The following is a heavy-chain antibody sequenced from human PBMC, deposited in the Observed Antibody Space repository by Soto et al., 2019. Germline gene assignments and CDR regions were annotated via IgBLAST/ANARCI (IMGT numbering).Heavy chain of an antibody. Sequence: ASVKVSCKVSGYTLTELSMHWVRQAPGKGLEWMGGFDPEDGEAIYAQKFQGRVTMTEDTSTDTAYMELSSLRSEDTAVYYCATGMYYDILTGYCWFDPWGQGTLVTVSS. CDR1: GYTLTELS. V-gene: IGHV1-24*01. D-gene: IGHD3-9*01. CDR2: FDPEDGEA. J-gene: IGHJ5*02. CDR3: ATGMYYDILTGYCWFDP.